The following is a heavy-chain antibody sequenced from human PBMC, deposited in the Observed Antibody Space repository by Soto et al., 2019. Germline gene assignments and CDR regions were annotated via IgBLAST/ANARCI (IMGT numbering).Heavy chain of an antibody. D-gene: IGHD3-10*01. CDR1: GYSFTSYW. CDR3: AGGGVRGVITRTRDYYGMDV. Sequence: ESLKISCKGSGYSFTSYWIGWVRQMPGKGLEWMGIIYPGDSDTRYSPSYQGQVTISADKSISTAYLQWSSLKASDTAMYYCAGGGVRGVITRTRDYYGMDVWGPGTTGTVSS. J-gene: IGHJ6*02. V-gene: IGHV5-51*01. CDR2: IYPGDSDT.